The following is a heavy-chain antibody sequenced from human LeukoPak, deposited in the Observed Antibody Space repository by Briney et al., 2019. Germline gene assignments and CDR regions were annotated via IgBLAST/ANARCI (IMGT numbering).Heavy chain of an antibody. J-gene: IGHJ4*02. CDR3: AKDIGYYYDSSKTGN. CDR1: GFTFSDYY. D-gene: IGHD3-22*01. Sequence: PGGSLRLSCAASGFTFSDYYMSWIRQAPGKGLEWVSYISSSGSTIYYADSVKGRFTISRDNSKNTLYLQMNSLRAEDTAVYYCAKDIGYYYDSSKTGNWGQGTLVTLSS. CDR2: ISSSGSTI. V-gene: IGHV3-11*01.